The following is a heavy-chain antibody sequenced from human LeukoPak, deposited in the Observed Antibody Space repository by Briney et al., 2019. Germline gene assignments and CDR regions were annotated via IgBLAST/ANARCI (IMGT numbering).Heavy chain of an antibody. CDR1: GFTFSSYA. V-gene: IGHV3-23*01. CDR3: VKGPRFGSWFDY. D-gene: IGHD6-13*01. J-gene: IGHJ4*02. CDR2: ISGSGGST. Sequence: GGSLRLSCAASGFTFSSYAMSWVRQAPGKGLEWVSAISGSGGSTHYADSVKGRFTISRDNSKNTLYLQMNSLRAEDTAVYYCVKGPRFGSWFDYWGQGTLVTVSS.